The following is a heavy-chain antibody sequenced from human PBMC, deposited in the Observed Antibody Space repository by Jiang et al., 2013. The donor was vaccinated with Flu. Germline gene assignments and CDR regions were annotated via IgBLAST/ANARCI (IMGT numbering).Heavy chain of an antibody. J-gene: IGHJ6*02. Sequence: LLKPSETLSLTCAVYGGSFSGYYWSWIRQPPGKGLEWIGEINHSGSTNYNPSLKSRVTISVDTSKNQFSLKLSSVTAADTAVYYCARVWARLRYFDWLSQAPPPKYYYYGMDVWGQGTTVTVSS. CDR1: GGSFSGYY. V-gene: IGHV4-34*01. CDR3: ARVWARLRYFDWLSQAPPPKYYYYGMDV. D-gene: IGHD3-9*01. CDR2: INHSGST.